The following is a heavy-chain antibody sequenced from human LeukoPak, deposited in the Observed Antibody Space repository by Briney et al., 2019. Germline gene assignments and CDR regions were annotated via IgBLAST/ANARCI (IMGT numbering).Heavy chain of an antibody. CDR3: TSPATSYYYDSSGFNDY. V-gene: IGHV3-23*01. CDR1: GLTLSSYA. J-gene: IGHJ4*02. Sequence: PGGSLRLSCAASGLTLSSYAMSWVRQAPGKGLEWVSAISGSGGSTYYADSVKSRFTISRDNSKNTLYLQMNSLKTEDTAVYYCTSPATSYYYDSSGFNDYWGQGTLVTVSS. D-gene: IGHD3-22*01. CDR2: ISGSGGST.